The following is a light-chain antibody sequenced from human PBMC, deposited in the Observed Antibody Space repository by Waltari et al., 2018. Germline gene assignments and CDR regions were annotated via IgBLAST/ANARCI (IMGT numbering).Light chain of an antibody. CDR1: QSISNW. CDR2: KAT. J-gene: IGKJ2*01. CDR3: QQYNMYST. V-gene: IGKV1-5*03. Sequence: DIQMTQSPSTLSASVGDRVTIICRASQSISNWLAWYQQKPGKAPKLLIHKATTLESGVPSRFSGSGSGTEFTLTISSLQPDDFATYYCQQYNMYSTFGQGTKL.